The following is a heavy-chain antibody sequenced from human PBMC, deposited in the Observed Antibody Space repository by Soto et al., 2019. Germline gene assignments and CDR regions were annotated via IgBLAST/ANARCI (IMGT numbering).Heavy chain of an antibody. CDR2: IIPIFGTA. Sequence: SVKVSCKASGGTFSSYAISWVRQAPGQGLEWMGGIIPIFGTANYAQKFQGRVTIIADESTSTAYMELSSLRSEDTAVYYCASWLAYSSSWTGGMDVWGQGTTVTVSS. CDR3: ASWLAYSSSWTGGMDV. V-gene: IGHV1-69*13. D-gene: IGHD6-13*01. CDR1: GGTFSSYA. J-gene: IGHJ6*02.